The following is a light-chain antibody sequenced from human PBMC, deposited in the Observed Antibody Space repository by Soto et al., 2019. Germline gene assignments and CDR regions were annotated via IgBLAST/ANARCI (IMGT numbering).Light chain of an antibody. J-gene: IGKJ2*01. CDR1: QSVSSSY. CDR2: GAS. V-gene: IGKV3-20*01. CDR3: QHYGGSPRYT. Sequence: EIVLTQSPGTLSLSPGEGATLSCRAIQSVSSSYLAWYQQKPGQAPRLLIYGASSRATGIPDRFSGSGSGTDFTLTISRLEPEDFAVYYCQHYGGSPRYTFGQGTKLEIK.